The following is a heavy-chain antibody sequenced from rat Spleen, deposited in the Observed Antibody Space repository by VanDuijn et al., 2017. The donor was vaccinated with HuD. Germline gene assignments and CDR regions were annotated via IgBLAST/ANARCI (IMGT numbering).Heavy chain of an antibody. CDR1: GFIFSDYY. D-gene: IGHD4-3*01. J-gene: IGHJ4*01. V-gene: IGHV5-29*01. Sequence: EVQLVESDGGLVQPGRSMKLSCAASGFIFSDYYMAWVRQAPTKGLEWVATINYDGRSTFYRDSVRDRFTISRDNTKSTLYLQMDSLKSEETATYYCTRHGRGERTYYYVMDAWGQGASVTVSS. CDR3: TRHGRGERTYYYVMDA. CDR2: INYDGRST.